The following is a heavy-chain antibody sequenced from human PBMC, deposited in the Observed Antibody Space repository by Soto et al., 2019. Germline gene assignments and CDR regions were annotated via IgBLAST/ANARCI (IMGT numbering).Heavy chain of an antibody. CDR2: IRSKANSYAT. V-gene: IGHV3-73*01. J-gene: IGHJ4*02. CDR1: GFTGSGSA. CDR3: AKSPILLWFGPNNYYFDY. D-gene: IGHD3-10*01. Sequence: GGSLRLSGAASGFTGSGSAMHWVRQASGKGLEWVGRIRSKANSYATTYATSVKGRFTISRDNSKNTLYLQMNSLRAEDTAVYYCAKSPILLWFGPNNYYFDYWGQGTLVTVSS.